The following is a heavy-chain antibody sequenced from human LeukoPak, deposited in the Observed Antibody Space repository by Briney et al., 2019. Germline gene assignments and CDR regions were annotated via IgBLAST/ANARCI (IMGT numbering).Heavy chain of an antibody. D-gene: IGHD3-10*01. CDR3: ARGYGSGSYRYYYYGMDV. V-gene: IGHV4-59*08. Sequence: SETLSLTCTVSGGSISSYYWSWIRQPPGKGLEWIGYIYYSGSTNYNPSLKSRVTISVDTSKNQFSLKLSSVTAADTAVYYCARGYGSGSYRYYYYGMDVWGQGTTVTVS. CDR2: IYYSGST. CDR1: GGSISSYY. J-gene: IGHJ6*02.